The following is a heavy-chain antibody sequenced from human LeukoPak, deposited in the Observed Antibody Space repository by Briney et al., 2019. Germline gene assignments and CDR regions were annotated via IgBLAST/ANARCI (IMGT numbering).Heavy chain of an antibody. D-gene: IGHD4-17*01. J-gene: IGHJ6*02. Sequence: GGSLRLSCTASGFTFSGYWMSWVRQAPGKGLEWVANIKQDGSEKYYVDSVKGRFTISRDNAKNSLYLQMNSLRAEDTAVYYCARDTVDGDYIPYGMDAWGQGTTVTVSS. CDR3: ARDTVDGDYIPYGMDA. V-gene: IGHV3-7*01. CDR1: GFTFSGYW. CDR2: IKQDGSEK.